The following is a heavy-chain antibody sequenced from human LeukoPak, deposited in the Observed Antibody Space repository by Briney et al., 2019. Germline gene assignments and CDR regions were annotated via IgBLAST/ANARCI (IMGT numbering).Heavy chain of an antibody. CDR2: IYYSGDT. Sequence: SETLSLTCTVSGGSISTYYWSWIRQPPGKGLEWIGYIYYSGDTDYNPSLKSRVTISVDTSKNQFSLKLTSVTAADTAVYYCARGRIQLWYWGQGTLVTVSS. D-gene: IGHD5-18*01. CDR1: GGSISTYY. CDR3: ARGRIQLWY. J-gene: IGHJ4*02. V-gene: IGHV4-59*01.